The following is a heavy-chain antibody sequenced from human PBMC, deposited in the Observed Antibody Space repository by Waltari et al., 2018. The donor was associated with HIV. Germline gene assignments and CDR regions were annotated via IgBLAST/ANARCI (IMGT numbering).Heavy chain of an antibody. Sequence: QVQLQESGPGLLKPSETLSLTCSVSGDSMTSYYWAWNRQPPGKGLEWIGYIYSSGSASYSPSLQSRLTISVDTSKNQFSLKLTSVTAADTAVYYCARYGSGHRHFGYWGQGALVIVSS. V-gene: IGHV4-59*01. CDR2: IYSSGSA. CDR1: GDSMTSYY. CDR3: ARYGSGHRHFGY. D-gene: IGHD3-10*01. J-gene: IGHJ4*02.